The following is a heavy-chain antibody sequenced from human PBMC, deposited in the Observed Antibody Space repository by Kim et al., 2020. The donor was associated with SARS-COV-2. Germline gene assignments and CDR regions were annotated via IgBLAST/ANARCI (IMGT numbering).Heavy chain of an antibody. CDR2: INSDSTYI. J-gene: IGHJ4*02. D-gene: IGHD6-19*01. V-gene: IGHV3-21*01. CDR3: ARDASGWSRDY. Sequence: GGSLTLFCAASGFTFSSSSMSWVRQAPGKGLEWVSVINSDSTYIHYANSLEGRFTVSRDNAKNSLYLQMNSLRAEDTALYYCARDASGWSRDYWGQGTLV. CDR1: GFTFSSSS.